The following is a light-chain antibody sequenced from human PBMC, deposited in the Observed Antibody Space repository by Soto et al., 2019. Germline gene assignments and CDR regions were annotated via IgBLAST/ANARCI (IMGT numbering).Light chain of an antibody. J-gene: IGKJ4*01. CDR3: QQCSNWPT. CDR2: DAS. Sequence: EIVLTQSPATLSLSPGERATLSCRASQSVGSYLAWFQQKPGQAPRLLIYDASNRATGIPARFSGSGSGTDFTPTISSLEPEDFAVYSCQQCSNWPTFGGGTKVEIK. CDR1: QSVGSY. V-gene: IGKV3-11*01.